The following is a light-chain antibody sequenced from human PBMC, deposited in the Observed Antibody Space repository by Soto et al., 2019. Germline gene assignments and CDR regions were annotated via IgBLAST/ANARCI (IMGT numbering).Light chain of an antibody. J-gene: IGKJ4*01. CDR3: QQYGSSPPLN. Sequence: EIVLTQSPGTLSLSPGERATLSCRASQSVSSSYLAWYQQKPGQAPRLLIYGASSRATGIPDRFSGSGSGTDFTLSISRLEPEDFAVYYGQQYGSSPPLNFGGGTKVEIK. CDR1: QSVSSSY. V-gene: IGKV3-20*01. CDR2: GAS.